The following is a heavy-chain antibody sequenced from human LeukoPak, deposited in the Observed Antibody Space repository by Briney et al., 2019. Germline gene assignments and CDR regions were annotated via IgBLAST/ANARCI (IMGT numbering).Heavy chain of an antibody. J-gene: IGHJ5*02. V-gene: IGHV1-2*02. CDR2: INPNSGGT. Sequence: GASVEVSCKASGYTFTGYYMHWVRQAPGQGLEWMGWINPNSGGTNYAQKFQGRVTMTRDTSISTAYMELSRLRSDDTAVYYCARGPRRNPVAAASNWFDPWGQGTLVTVSS. CDR3: ARGPRRNPVAAASNWFDP. CDR1: GYTFTGYY. D-gene: IGHD6-13*01.